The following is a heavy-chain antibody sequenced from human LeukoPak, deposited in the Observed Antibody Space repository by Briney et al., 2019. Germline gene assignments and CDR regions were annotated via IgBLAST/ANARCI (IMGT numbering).Heavy chain of an antibody. D-gene: IGHD7-27*01. CDR1: GGSFSGYY. J-gene: IGHJ5*02. V-gene: IGHV4-34*01. CDR2: VNHSGST. Sequence: PSETLSLTCAVYGGSFSGYYWSWIRQPPGKGLEWIGEVNHSGSTNYNPSLKSRVTISVDTSKNQFSLKLSSVTAADTAVYYCAGLGPNADPWGQGTLVTVSS. CDR3: AGLGPNADP.